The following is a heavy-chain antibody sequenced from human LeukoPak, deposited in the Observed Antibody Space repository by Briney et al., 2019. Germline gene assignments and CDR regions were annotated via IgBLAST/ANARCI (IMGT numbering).Heavy chain of an antibody. Sequence: ASVKVSRKASGYTFTGYYMHWVRQAPGQGLEWMGWINPNSGGTNYAQKFQGRVTMTRDTSISTAYMELSRLRSDDTAVYYCARGAAQVVVPAARFDPWGQGTLVTVSS. D-gene: IGHD2-2*01. J-gene: IGHJ5*02. CDR3: ARGAAQVVVPAARFDP. V-gene: IGHV1-2*02. CDR2: INPNSGGT. CDR1: GYTFTGYY.